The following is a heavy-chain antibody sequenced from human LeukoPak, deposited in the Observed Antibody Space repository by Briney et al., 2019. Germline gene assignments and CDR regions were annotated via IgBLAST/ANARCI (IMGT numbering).Heavy chain of an antibody. D-gene: IGHD3-10*01. CDR1: GFTFSYHW. CDR3: AKGSPLDLGAGESYYYGMGV. CDR2: IDGGGSST. V-gene: IGHV3-74*01. J-gene: IGHJ6*02. Sequence: GGSLRLSCGASGFTFSYHWMHWVRQVPGKGLVWVSRIDGGGSSTSYADSVKGRFTISRDNSKHMLFLQMSSLRAEDTAVYYCAKGSPLDLGAGESYYYGMGVWGQGTTVTVSS.